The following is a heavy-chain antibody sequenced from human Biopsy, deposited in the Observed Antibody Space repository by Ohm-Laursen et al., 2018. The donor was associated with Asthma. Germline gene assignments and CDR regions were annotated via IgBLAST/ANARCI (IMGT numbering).Heavy chain of an antibody. J-gene: IGHJ6*02. D-gene: IGHD5-12*01. CDR2: LIPVLGTP. V-gene: IGHV1-69*13. Sequence: SVKVSCKASGDSFSNYAISWVRQAPGQGPEWMGGLIPVLGTPNHAQMFEGRVTITADESTSTAYMELSSLSSEDTAVYYCARGYSGSDRIVYYYSGLEVWGQGTTVTVSS. CDR3: ARGYSGSDRIVYYYSGLEV. CDR1: GDSFSNYA.